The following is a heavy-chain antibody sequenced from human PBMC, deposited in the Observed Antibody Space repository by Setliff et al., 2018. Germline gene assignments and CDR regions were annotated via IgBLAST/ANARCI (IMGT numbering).Heavy chain of an antibody. Sequence: PSETLSLTCTVSGCSIISNYWSWVRQPPGKGLECIGYIYTSGSTNYNPSLKSRGTISVDTSRNQFSLKLSSVTAADTAVYYCVRVEAGYCSSTRCYVVGAFDIWGQGTMVT. D-gene: IGHD2-2*03. CDR1: GCSIISNY. V-gene: IGHV4-4*08. J-gene: IGHJ3*02. CDR3: VRVEAGYCSSTRCYVVGAFDI. CDR2: IYTSGST.